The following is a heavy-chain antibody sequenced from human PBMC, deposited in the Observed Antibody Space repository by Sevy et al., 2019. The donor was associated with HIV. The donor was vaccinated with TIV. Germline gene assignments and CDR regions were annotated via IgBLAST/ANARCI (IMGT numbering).Heavy chain of an antibody. D-gene: IGHD6-19*01. Sequence: GGSLRLSCAASGFSFSTYSMNWVRQAPGKGLEWVSYISTSSSTIYYAHSVKGRFTISRDNAKRSLYLQMNSLRDEDTAVYDCARVAAVASTLYYFDFWGQGTLVTVSS. J-gene: IGHJ4*02. CDR3: ARVAAVASTLYYFDF. V-gene: IGHV3-48*02. CDR2: ISTSSSTI. CDR1: GFSFSTYS.